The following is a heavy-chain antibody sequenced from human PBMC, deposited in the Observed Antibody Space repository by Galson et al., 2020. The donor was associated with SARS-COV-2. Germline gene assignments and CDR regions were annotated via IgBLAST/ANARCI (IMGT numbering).Heavy chain of an antibody. CDR1: GGSISSGGYY. CDR3: ARVRVELLGSRWFDP. J-gene: IGHJ5*02. CDR2: IYYSGST. V-gene: IGHV4-31*03. D-gene: IGHD1-7*01. Sequence: SETLSLTCTVSGGSISSGGYYWSWIRQHPGKGLEWIGYIYYSGSTYYNPSLKSRVTISVDTSKNQFSLKLSSVTAADTAVYYCARVRVELLGSRWFDPWGQGTLVTVSS.